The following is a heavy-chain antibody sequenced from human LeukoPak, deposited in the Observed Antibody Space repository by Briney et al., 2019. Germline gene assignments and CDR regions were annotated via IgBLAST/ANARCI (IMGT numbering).Heavy chain of an antibody. CDR3: ARDRLGPSFSVSHFDL. D-gene: IGHD3-3*02. V-gene: IGHV3-20*04. CDR2: INYNGAIA. CDR1: GFTFVDYG. Sequence: GGSLRLSCATSGFTFVDYGLSWVRRAPGKGLEWLCAINYNGAIADYADSVKGRFTISRDNAKNSLYLRMDSLRAEDTALYYCARDRLGPSFSVSHFDLWGQGTLVTVSS. J-gene: IGHJ4*02.